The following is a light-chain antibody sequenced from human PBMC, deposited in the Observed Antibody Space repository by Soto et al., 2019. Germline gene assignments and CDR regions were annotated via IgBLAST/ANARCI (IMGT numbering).Light chain of an antibody. V-gene: IGLV3-21*02. Sequence: YELTQPPSVSVAPGQTARITCGENNIGRYGVHWYYQKSGQAPVLVVYDDSDRPSGVPDRFSGSKSGNTASLTISGLQAEDEADYYCCSYAGTYTGVFGTGTKVTVL. CDR1: NIGRYG. CDR2: DDS. CDR3: CSYAGTYTGV. J-gene: IGLJ1*01.